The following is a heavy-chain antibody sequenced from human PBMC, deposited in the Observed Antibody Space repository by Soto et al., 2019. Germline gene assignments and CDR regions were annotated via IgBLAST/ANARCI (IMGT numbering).Heavy chain of an antibody. CDR3: ARRWG. CDR1: GFIVSSNY. J-gene: IGHJ3*01. CDR2: IYSGGTT. D-gene: IGHD1-26*01. Sequence: EVQLVESGGGLVQPGGSLRLSCAASGFIVSSNYMSWVRQAPGKGPEWVALIYSGGTTHYAESVKGRFTISRDKSKNTLYLQMNSLGAEDTAVYYCARRWGWGHGTMVTVSS. V-gene: IGHV3-66*01.